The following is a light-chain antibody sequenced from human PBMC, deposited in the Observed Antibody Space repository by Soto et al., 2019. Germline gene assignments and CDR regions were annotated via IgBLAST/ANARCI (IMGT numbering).Light chain of an antibody. V-gene: IGLV1-44*01. CDR2: SND. J-gene: IGLJ3*02. CDR1: SSNIGSNT. CDR3: AAWDDSLNGWV. Sequence: QSVLTQPPSASGTPGQRVIISCSGSSSNIGSNTVNWYHQLPGTAPKLLIYSNDQRPSGVPDRFSASKSATAASLAISGLQSEVEADYYCAAWDDSLNGWVFGGGTKLTVL.